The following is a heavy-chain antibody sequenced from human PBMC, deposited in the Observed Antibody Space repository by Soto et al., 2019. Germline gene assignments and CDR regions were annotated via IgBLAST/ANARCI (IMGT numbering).Heavy chain of an antibody. J-gene: IGHJ4*02. V-gene: IGHV4-59*01. CDR1: GGSISSYY. CDR3: ARGYDYYDSSEYYFDY. D-gene: IGHD3-22*01. CDR2: IYYSGSA. Sequence: QVQLQESGPGLVKPSETLSLTCTVSGGSISSYYWSWIRQPPGKGLEWIGYIYYSGSANYNPSLKSRVIISVDTSKNQFSLKLRSVTAADTAVYYCARGYDYYDSSEYYFDYWGQGILVTVSS.